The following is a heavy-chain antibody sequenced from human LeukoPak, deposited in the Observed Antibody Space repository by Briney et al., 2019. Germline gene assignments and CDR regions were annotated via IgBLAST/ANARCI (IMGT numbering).Heavy chain of an antibody. Sequence: ETLSLTCTVSGYSISSGYYWGWIRQPPGKGLEWVGRIKSKTDGGTTDYAAPVKGRFTISRDDSKNTLYLQMNSLKTEDTAVYYCTTFNNWFGELPLDYWGQGTLVTVSS. CDR3: TTFNNWFGELPLDY. D-gene: IGHD3-10*01. CDR2: IKSKTDGGTT. CDR1: GYSISSGYY. V-gene: IGHV3-15*01. J-gene: IGHJ4*02.